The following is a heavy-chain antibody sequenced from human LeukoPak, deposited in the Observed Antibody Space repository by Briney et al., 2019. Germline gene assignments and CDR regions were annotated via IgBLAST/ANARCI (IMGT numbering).Heavy chain of an antibody. J-gene: IGHJ4*02. V-gene: IGHV1-46*01. D-gene: IGHD2-15*01. CDR1: GYTFTSYY. CDR3: AREEDCSGGSCYSSSIDY. Sequence: GASVKVSCKASGYTFTSYYMHWVRRAPGQGLEWMGIINPSGGSTSYAQKFQGRVTMTRDTSTSTVYMELSSLRSEDTAVYYCAREEDCSGGSCYSSSIDYWGQGTLVTVSS. CDR2: INPSGGST.